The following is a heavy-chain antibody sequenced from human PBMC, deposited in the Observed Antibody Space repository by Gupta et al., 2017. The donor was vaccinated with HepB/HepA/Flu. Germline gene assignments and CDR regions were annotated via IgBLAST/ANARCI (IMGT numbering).Heavy chain of an antibody. CDR3: AKEMDRSSSRYHAFDI. V-gene: IGHV3-9*01. CDR1: GFTFDDYA. Sequence: EVQLVESGGGLVQPGRSLRLSCVASGFTFDDYALHWVRRAHGRGLGGVSGIGWNSSRIGYADAVKGRFTTSRDNAKNSLYLQMNSLRAEDTALYYCAKEMDRSSSRYHAFDIWGQGTMVTVSS. J-gene: IGHJ3*02. CDR2: IGWNSSRI. D-gene: IGHD6-6*01.